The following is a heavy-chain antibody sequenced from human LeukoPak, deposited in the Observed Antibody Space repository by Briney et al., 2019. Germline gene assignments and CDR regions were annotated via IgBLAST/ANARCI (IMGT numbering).Heavy chain of an antibody. V-gene: IGHV1-2*02. Sequence: ASVKVSCKASGYTFTGYYMHWVRQATGQGLEWMGWINPNSGGTNYAQKLQGRVTMTRDTSISTAYMELSRLRSDDTAVYYCARGRYSGSYLLDYWRQGTLVTVSS. D-gene: IGHD1-26*01. J-gene: IGHJ4*02. CDR2: INPNSGGT. CDR1: GYTFTGYY. CDR3: ARGRYSGSYLLDY.